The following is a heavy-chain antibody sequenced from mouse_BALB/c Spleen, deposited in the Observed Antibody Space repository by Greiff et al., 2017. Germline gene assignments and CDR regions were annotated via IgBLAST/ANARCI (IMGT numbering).Heavy chain of an antibody. V-gene: IGHV5-12-2*01. Sequence: EVMLVESGGGLVQPGGSLKLSCAASGFTFSSYTMSWVRQTPEKRLEWVAYISNGGGSTYYPDTVKGRFTISRDNAKNTLYLQMSSLKSEDTAMYYCARRALYYDYDGYAMDYWGQGTSVTVSS. J-gene: IGHJ4*01. CDR2: ISNGGGST. CDR1: GFTFSSYT. CDR3: ARRALYYDYDGYAMDY. D-gene: IGHD2-4*01.